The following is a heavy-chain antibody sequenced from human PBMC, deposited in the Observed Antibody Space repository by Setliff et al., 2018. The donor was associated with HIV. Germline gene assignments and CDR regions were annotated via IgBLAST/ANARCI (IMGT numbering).Heavy chain of an antibody. V-gene: IGHV1-18*01. Sequence: ASVKVSCKASGYTFTSYGISWVRQAPGQGLEWMGWISAYNGNTNYAQKLQGRVTMTTDTSTSTAYMELRSLGSDDTAVYYCARDRGIAVAGFFDYWGQGTLVTVSS. CDR3: ARDRGIAVAGFFDY. CDR2: ISAYNGNT. J-gene: IGHJ4*02. D-gene: IGHD6-19*01. CDR1: GYTFTSYG.